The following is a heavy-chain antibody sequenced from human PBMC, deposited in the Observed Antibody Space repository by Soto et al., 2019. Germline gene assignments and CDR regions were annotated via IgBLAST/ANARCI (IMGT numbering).Heavy chain of an antibody. J-gene: IGHJ1*01. CDR1: GFSLSTSAVV. Sequence: QITLKESGTTLLKPTQTLTLTCTFSGFSLSTSAVVVGWIRQPPGKALEWLALIYGDDDKRYSPSLKSRLTITKDTSKNQVVLTMANMDPVDTATYFCTHILAMVRGQVLEYFQHWGQGTLLTVSS. CDR2: IYGDDDK. V-gene: IGHV2-5*02. D-gene: IGHD3-10*01. CDR3: THILAMVRGQVLEYFQH.